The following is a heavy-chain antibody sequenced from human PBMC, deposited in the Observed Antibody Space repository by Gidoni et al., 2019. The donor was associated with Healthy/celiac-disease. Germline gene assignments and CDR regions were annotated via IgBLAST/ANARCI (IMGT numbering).Heavy chain of an antibody. D-gene: IGHD6-19*01. V-gene: IGHV4-39*01. J-gene: IGHJ4*02. Sequence: QLQLQESGPGLVKPSETLSLTCTVSGGSISSSSYYWGWIRQPPGKGLEWIGSIYYSGSTSYNPSLKRRVTISVDTSKNQFSLNLSSVTAADTAVYYCAKRSIAVAGSFDYWGQGTLVTVSS. CDR3: AKRSIAVAGSFDY. CDR1: GGSISSSSYY. CDR2: IYYSGST.